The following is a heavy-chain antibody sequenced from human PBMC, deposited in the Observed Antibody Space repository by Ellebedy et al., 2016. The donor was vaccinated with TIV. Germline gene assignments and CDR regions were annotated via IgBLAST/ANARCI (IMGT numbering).Heavy chain of an antibody. CDR3: ARQGEYQLPLNWFDP. CDR2: IYYSGST. J-gene: IGHJ5*02. CDR1: GGSISSSSYY. D-gene: IGHD2-2*01. Sequence: SETLSLTXTVSGGSISSSSYYWGWIRQPPGKGLEWIGSIYYSGSTYYNPSLKSRVTISVDTPKNQFSLKLSSVTAADTAVYYCARQGEYQLPLNWFDPWGQGTLVTVSS. V-gene: IGHV4-39*01.